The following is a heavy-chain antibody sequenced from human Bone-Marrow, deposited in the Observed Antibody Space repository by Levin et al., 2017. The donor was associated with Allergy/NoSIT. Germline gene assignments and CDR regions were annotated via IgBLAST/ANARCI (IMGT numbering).Heavy chain of an antibody. CDR2: INRDGGDG. J-gene: IGHJ4*02. V-gene: IGHV3-7*02. CDR1: GFTFSGYW. CDR3: ARNGAWSFGF. D-gene: IGHD3-16*01. Sequence: SCASSGFTFSGYWMAWVRQAPGKGLEWVANINRDGGDGYYVDSVKGRFTISRDNARNSLDLQMNSLRVEDTAVYYCARNGAWSFGFWGQGTLVTVSS.